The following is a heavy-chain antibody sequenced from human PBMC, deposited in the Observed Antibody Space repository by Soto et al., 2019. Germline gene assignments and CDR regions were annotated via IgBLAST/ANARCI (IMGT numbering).Heavy chain of an antibody. Sequence: GGSLRLSCAASGFTFSSYGMHCGRQAPGKGLVWVSRINSDGSSTSYADSVKGRFTISRDNAKNTLYLQMNSLRAEDTAVYYCARDSSARYWEDYFDSRRQGPLVTVPP. J-gene: IGHJ4*02. V-gene: IGHV3-74*01. CDR1: GFTFSSYG. CDR2: INSDGSST. D-gene: IGHD3-22*01. CDR3: ARDSSARYWEDYFDS.